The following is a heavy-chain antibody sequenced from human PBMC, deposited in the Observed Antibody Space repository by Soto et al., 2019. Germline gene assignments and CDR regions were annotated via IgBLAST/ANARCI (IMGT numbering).Heavy chain of an antibody. CDR1: GFTFSSYA. D-gene: IGHD1-1*01. CDR2: ISGSGGST. CDR3: ATQDFRGTTGTT. J-gene: IGHJ4*02. Sequence: GGSLRLSCAASGFTFSSYAMSWVRQAPGKGLEWVSAISGSGGSTDSVDSVKGRFTISRDNSKNTLYLQMNSLRAEDTAVYYCATQDFRGTTGTTWGQGTLVTVSS. V-gene: IGHV3-23*01.